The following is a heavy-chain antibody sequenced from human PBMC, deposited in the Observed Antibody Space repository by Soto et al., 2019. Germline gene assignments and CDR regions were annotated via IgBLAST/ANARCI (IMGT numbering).Heavy chain of an antibody. CDR2: IDWDDDK. V-gene: IGHV2-70*01. CDR1: GFSLSTGGMC. CDR3: ARTICMSCGRYKWIDP. D-gene: IGHD1-20*01. Sequence: SGPTPVNDTRTLILACTFSGFSLSTGGMCVSWIRQPPGKALEWLALIDWDDDKYYSTSLRTRLTVSKDTSKNQVVLTMTNMDPVDTGTYYVARTICMSCGRYKWIDPWGQRFFVTVPS. J-gene: IGHJ5*02.